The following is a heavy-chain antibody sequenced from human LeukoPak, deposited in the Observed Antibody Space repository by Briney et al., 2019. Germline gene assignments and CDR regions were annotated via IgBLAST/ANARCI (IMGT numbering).Heavy chain of an antibody. CDR2: IYYSGST. CDR1: GYSISSGYY. CDR3: ARDVYGSGFDY. V-gene: IGHV4-61*01. Sequence: SETLSLTCTVSGYSISSGYYWGWIRQPPGKGLEWIGYIYYSGSTNYNPSLKSRVTISVDTSKNQFSLKLSSVTAADTAVYYCARDVYGSGFDYWGQGTLVTVSS. J-gene: IGHJ4*02. D-gene: IGHD3-10*01.